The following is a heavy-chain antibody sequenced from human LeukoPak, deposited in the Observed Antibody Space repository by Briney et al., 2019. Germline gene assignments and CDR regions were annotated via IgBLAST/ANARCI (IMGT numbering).Heavy chain of an antibody. CDR1: GFTFSNAW. Sequence: GGTLRLSCAASGFTFSNAWMSWVRQAPGKGLEWVGRIKSKTDGGTTDYAAPVKGRFTISRDDSKNTLDLQMNSLKTEDTAVYYCTLSRLYYDFWSGYYYYMDVWGKGTTVTVSS. J-gene: IGHJ6*03. D-gene: IGHD3-3*01. CDR3: TLSRLYYDFWSGYYYYMDV. V-gene: IGHV3-15*01. CDR2: IKSKTDGGTT.